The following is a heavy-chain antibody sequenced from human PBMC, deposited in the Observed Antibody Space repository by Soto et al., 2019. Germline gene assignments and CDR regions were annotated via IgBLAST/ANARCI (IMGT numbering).Heavy chain of an antibody. V-gene: IGHV1-18*01. CDR3: ARDLGVGMEDY. CDR2: ISAYNGNT. J-gene: IGHJ4*02. D-gene: IGHD3-10*01. Sequence: QVQLVQSGAEVKKPGASVKVSCKASGYTFTNYGFSWVRQAPGQGLEWMGWISAYNGNTKYAQKLQXXVTMTTDTSTSTAYMELRSLRSDATAVYYCARDLGVGMEDYWGQGTPVTVSS. CDR1: GYTFTNYG.